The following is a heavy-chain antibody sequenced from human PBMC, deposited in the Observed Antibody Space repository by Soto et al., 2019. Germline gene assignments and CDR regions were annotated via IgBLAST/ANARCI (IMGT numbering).Heavy chain of an antibody. CDR3: ASPSGGAGGLGLDP. J-gene: IGHJ5*02. CDR2: INPTGGST. CDR1: GYAFHLYY. Sequence: QAHLVQSGAEVKKPGASVKVSCRASGYAFHLYYIHWVRQTPGQGLEWMGIINPTGGSTTYAHKFRSRVPMTAETPTNSVLMELTRLPFDDTAVYSCASPSGGAGGLGLDPWGQGTLVTVSS. V-gene: IGHV1-46*02. D-gene: IGHD3-16*01.